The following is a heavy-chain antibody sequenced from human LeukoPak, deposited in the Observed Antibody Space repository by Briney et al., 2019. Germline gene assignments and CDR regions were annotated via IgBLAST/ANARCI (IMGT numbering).Heavy chain of an antibody. V-gene: IGHV1-69*05. J-gene: IGHJ3*02. CDR2: IIPIFGTA. CDR3: ARVSDIVVVPAAIGGAFDI. D-gene: IGHD2-2*02. Sequence: SVKVSCKASGGTFSSYAISWVRQAPGQGLEWMGGIIPIFGTANYAQKFQGRVTITTDESTSTAYMELSSLRSEDTAVYYCARVSDIVVVPAAIGGAFDIWGQGTMVTVSS. CDR1: GGTFSSYA.